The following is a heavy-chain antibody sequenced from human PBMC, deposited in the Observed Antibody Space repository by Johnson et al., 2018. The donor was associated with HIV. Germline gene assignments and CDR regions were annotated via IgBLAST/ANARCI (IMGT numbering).Heavy chain of an antibody. V-gene: IGHV3-30*02. CDR1: GFTFSDYT. CDR2: IRYDGSNK. Sequence: QVQLVESGGDLVQPGRSLRLSCTASGFTFSDYTMSWVRQAPGKGLEWVAFIRYDGSNKYYVDSVKGRLTISRDNSKNTLYLQINSLRPEDTALYYCAKDREIHSSGWYKGSAFDIWGQGTMVTVSS. D-gene: IGHD6-19*01. CDR3: AKDREIHSSGWYKGSAFDI. J-gene: IGHJ3*02.